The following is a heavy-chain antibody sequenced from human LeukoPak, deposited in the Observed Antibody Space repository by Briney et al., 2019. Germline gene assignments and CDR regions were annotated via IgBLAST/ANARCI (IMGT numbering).Heavy chain of an antibody. J-gene: IGHJ6*03. V-gene: IGHV3-23*01. CDR3: AKDPWNSPVSYYYYMDV. CDR1: GFTFSSYA. Sequence: PGGSLRLSCAASGFTFSSYAMSWVRQAPGKGLEWVSAISGSGGSTYYADSVKGRFTISRDNSKNTLYLQMNSLRAEDTAVYYCAKDPWNSPVSYYYYMDVWGKGTTVTVSS. D-gene: IGHD1-7*01. CDR2: ISGSGGST.